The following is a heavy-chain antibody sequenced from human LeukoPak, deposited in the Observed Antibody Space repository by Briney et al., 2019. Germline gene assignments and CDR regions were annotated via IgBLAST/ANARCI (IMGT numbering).Heavy chain of an antibody. D-gene: IGHD4-17*01. CDR1: EFTVNYNY. V-gene: IGHV3-66*01. CDR2: ICSGGST. Sequence: PGGSLTLSCAVSEFTVNYNYMIWVRQAPGKGLEWVSLICSGGSTYNADSVKDRFTISRDNSKNTVYLQMNSLRVEDTAVYYCASRTTVTDADGFDIWGQGTMVTVSS. CDR3: ASRTTVTDADGFDI. J-gene: IGHJ3*02.